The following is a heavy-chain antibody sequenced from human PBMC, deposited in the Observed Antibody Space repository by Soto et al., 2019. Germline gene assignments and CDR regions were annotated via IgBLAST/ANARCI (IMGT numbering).Heavy chain of an antibody. D-gene: IGHD3-3*01. V-gene: IGHV3-21*01. CDR1: GFTFSSYS. J-gene: IGHJ6*02. Sequence: EVQLVESGGGLVKPGGSLRLSCAASGFTFSSYSMNWVRQAPGKGLEWVSSISSSSSYIYYADSVKGRFTISRDNAKNSLYLQMNSLRAEDTAVYYCARDGITIYPLDGMDVCGQGTTVTVSS. CDR2: ISSSSSYI. CDR3: ARDGITIYPLDGMDV.